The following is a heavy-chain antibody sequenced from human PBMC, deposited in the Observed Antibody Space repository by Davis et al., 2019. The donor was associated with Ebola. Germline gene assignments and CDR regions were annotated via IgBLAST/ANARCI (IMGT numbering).Heavy chain of an antibody. V-gene: IGHV1-18*01. CDR2: ISAYNGNT. Sequence: ASVKVSCKASSYTFTSYGIRWVRQAHGQGLEWMGWISAYNGNTNYAQKLQGRVTMTTDTSRSTAYMELRSLRYDDTAVYYCAREAGATTRIYDSWGQGTLVTVSS. CDR1: SYTFTSYG. D-gene: IGHD1-26*01. CDR3: AREAGATTRIYDS. J-gene: IGHJ5*01.